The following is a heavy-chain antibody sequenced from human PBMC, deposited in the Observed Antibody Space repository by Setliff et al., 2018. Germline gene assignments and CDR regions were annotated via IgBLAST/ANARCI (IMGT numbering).Heavy chain of an antibody. Sequence: GGSLRLSCAAPGFSFSTSAMHWVRQAPGKGLEWVAVISYDGINKYYADSVKGRFIISRDNSKNTLYLQMNSLRAEDTAVYFCAKESGAHYFYYYMDVWGKGTTVTVSS. CDR3: AKESGAHYFYYYMDV. CDR2: ISYDGINK. V-gene: IGHV3-30*07. J-gene: IGHJ6*03. CDR1: GFSFSTSA. D-gene: IGHD2-15*01.